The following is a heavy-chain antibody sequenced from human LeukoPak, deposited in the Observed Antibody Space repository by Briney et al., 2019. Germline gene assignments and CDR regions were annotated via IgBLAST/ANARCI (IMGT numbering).Heavy chain of an antibody. CDR3: LKDWGTYRAFDY. CDR1: GFTFSSYA. Sequence: GGSLRLSCVSSGFTFSSYAMAWVRQAPGKGLEWISAITSGGNTYFADSAKGRFAISRDNSRNTVHLQLNSLRVEDTALYYCLKDWGTYRAFDYWGQGTLVTVSS. CDR2: ITSGGNT. D-gene: IGHD3-16*01. V-gene: IGHV3-23*01. J-gene: IGHJ4*02.